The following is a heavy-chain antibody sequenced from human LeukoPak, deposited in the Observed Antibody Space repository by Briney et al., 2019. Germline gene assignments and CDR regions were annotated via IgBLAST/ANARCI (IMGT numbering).Heavy chain of an antibody. Sequence: PGGSLRLSCAASGFTFSSYSMNWVRQAPGKGLEWVSYISSSSSTIYYADSVKGRFTISRDNAKNSLYLQMNSLRAEDTAVYYCVLGGMVRGVHSPPTYAFDIWGQGTMVTVSS. CDR1: GFTFSSYS. J-gene: IGHJ3*02. CDR2: ISSSSSTI. D-gene: IGHD3-10*01. V-gene: IGHV3-48*01. CDR3: VLGGMVRGVHSPPTYAFDI.